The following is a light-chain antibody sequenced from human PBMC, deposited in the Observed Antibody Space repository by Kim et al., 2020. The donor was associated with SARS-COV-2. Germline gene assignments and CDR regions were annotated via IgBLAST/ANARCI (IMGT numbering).Light chain of an antibody. CDR3: QQYTTSLLT. CDR1: QSVNNNY. J-gene: IGKJ4*01. CDR2: HAS. Sequence: EVVLTQSPGTLSLSPGERATLSCRASQSVNNNYLAWYQEKPGQAPRLLIYHASSRATGIPDRFSGSGSGTDFTLTISRLEPEDFAVYYCQQYTTSLLTFGGGTKVDIK. V-gene: IGKV3-20*01.